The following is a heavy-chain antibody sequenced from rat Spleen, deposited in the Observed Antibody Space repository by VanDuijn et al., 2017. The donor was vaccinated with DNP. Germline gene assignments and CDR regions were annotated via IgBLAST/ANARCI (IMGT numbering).Heavy chain of an antibody. CDR3: ATGGSPYYFEY. D-gene: IGHD5-1*01. J-gene: IGHJ2*01. CDR1: GFTFSDYL. V-gene: IGHV5S10*01. Sequence: EVQLVESGGDFVQPGRSLKLSCLVSGFTFSDYLMAWVRQAPKKGLEWVATIFYDETRTYYRDSVKGRFTISRDNAESTLYLHMDSLRSEDTATYYCATGGSPYYFEYWGQGVMVIVSS. CDR2: IFYDETRT.